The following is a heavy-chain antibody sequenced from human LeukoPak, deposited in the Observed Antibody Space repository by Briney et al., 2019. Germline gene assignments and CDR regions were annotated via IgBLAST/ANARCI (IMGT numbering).Heavy chain of an antibody. J-gene: IGHJ5*02. V-gene: IGHV4-59*01. CDR1: GGSISSYY. Sequence: PSETLSLTCTVSGGSISSYYWSWIRQPPGKGLEWIGYIYYSGSTNYNPSLKSRVTISVDTSKNQFSLKLSSVTAADTAVYYCARVFSALPYSSGWYWEFDPWGQGTLVTVSS. D-gene: IGHD6-19*01. CDR3: ARVFSALPYSSGWYWEFDP. CDR2: IYYSGST.